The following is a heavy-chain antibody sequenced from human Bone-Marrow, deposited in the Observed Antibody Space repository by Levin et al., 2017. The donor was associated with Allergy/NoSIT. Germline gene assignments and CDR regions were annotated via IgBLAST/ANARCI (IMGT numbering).Heavy chain of an antibody. CDR2: ISWNSGSI. CDR1: GFTFDDYA. CDR3: AKDVEQWLAPGYFDY. J-gene: IGHJ4*02. V-gene: IGHV3-9*01. D-gene: IGHD6-19*01. Sequence: SLKISCAASGFTFDDYAMHWVQQAPGKGLEWVSGISWNSGSIGYADSVKGRFTISRDNAKNSLYLQMNSLRAEDTALYYCAKDVEQWLAPGYFDYWGQGTLVTVSS.